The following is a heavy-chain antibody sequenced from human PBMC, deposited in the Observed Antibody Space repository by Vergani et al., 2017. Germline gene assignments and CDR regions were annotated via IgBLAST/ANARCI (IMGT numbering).Heavy chain of an antibody. CDR1: GFTFSDHY. CDR2: MSSGDSI. D-gene: IGHD2-15*01. CDR3: AKARDPNCKGGNCYSYYYGLDL. J-gene: IGHJ6*02. Sequence: QVQLVESGGGLVKPGGSLRLSCAASGFTFSDHYMSWVRQAPGKGLEWISYMSSGDSIYYADSVKCRFTISRDNSKDTLYLQMNSLRVEDTAIYYCAKARDPNCKGGNCYSYYYGLDLWGQGTTVTVSS. V-gene: IGHV3-11*01.